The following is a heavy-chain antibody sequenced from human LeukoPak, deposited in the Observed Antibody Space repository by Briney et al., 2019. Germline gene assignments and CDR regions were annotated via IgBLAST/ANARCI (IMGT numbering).Heavy chain of an antibody. D-gene: IGHD6-6*01. CDR2: IIPILGTA. Sequence: SVKVSCKASGGTFSSYAISWVRQAPGQGLEWMGGIIPILGTANYAQKFQGRVTITADESTSTAYMELSSLRSEDMAVYYCARDPSYSSSSGDAFDIWGQGTMVTVSS. J-gene: IGHJ3*02. CDR1: GGTFSSYA. V-gene: IGHV1-69*01. CDR3: ARDPSYSSSSGDAFDI.